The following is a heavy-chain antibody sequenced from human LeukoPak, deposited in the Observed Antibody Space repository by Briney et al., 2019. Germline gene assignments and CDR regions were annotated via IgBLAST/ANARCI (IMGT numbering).Heavy chain of an antibody. CDR2: INHSGST. D-gene: IGHD3-22*01. V-gene: IGHV4-34*01. J-gene: IGHJ3*02. CDR3: ARARNYYDSSDYYYEGDAFDI. Sequence: PSETLSLTCAVYGGSFSGYYWSWISQPPGKGLEWIGEINHSGSTNYNPSLKSRVTISVDTSKNQFSLKLSSVTAADTAVYFCARARNYYDSSDYYYEGDAFDIWGQGTMVTVSS. CDR1: GGSFSGYY.